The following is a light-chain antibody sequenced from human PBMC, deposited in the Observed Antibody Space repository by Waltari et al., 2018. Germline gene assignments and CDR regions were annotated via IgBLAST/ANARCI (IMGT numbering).Light chain of an antibody. CDR1: PNIGRY. J-gene: IGKJ1*01. CDR2: GAS. V-gene: IGKV3-20*01. CDR3: QNHERLPAT. Sequence: EVVLTQSPGTLSLSPGETAPLSCRANPNIGRYLVWYQQKSGQAPRLLIYGASTRATGIPDRFSGSGSGTDFSLTISRLEAEDFAVYYCQNHERLPATFGQGTKVEIK.